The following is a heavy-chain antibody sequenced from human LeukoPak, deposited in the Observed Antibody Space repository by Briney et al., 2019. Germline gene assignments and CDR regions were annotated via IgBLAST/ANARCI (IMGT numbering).Heavy chain of an antibody. V-gene: IGHV3-21*01. Sequence: GGSLRLSRAASGFTFSTYSMNWVRQAPGRGVEWVSFIDTSGRYSYYGDSMKGRFTNSRDNAQNSLYLQMNGLTADDQAGYYCAGGRSITLIRGVAVSDGFDIWGQGAMVTVSS. D-gene: IGHD3-10*01. CDR3: AGGRSITLIRGVAVSDGFDI. J-gene: IGHJ3*02. CDR2: IDTSGRYS. CDR1: GFTFSTYS.